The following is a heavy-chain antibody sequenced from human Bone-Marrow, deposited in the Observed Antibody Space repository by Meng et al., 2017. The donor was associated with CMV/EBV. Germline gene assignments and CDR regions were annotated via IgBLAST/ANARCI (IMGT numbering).Heavy chain of an antibody. V-gene: IGHV3-48*03. Sequence: GESLKISCAASGFTFSSYEMNWVRQAPGKGLEWVSYISSSGSTIYYADSVKGRFTISRDNAKNSLYLQMNSLRAEDTAVYYCVRSDYGGKGVYFDYWGQGTLVTVPQ. J-gene: IGHJ4*02. D-gene: IGHD4-23*01. CDR3: VRSDYGGKGVYFDY. CDR2: ISSSGSTI. CDR1: GFTFSSYE.